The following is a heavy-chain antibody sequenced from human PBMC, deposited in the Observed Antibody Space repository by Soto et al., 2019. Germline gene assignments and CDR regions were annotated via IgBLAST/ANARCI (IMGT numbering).Heavy chain of an antibody. CDR1: GGSISHYY. CDR3: ARRWSGIDY. V-gene: IGHV4-59*01. Sequence: QVQLQESGPGLVKPSETLILTCTVSGGSISHYYWNWIRQPPGKGPEWIGYVHYSGTTSYNPSLKSRVTISLDTSNNQFSLRLTSVTAADTAVYYCARRWSGIDYWGQGTLVTVSS. D-gene: IGHD3-10*01. J-gene: IGHJ4*02. CDR2: VHYSGTT.